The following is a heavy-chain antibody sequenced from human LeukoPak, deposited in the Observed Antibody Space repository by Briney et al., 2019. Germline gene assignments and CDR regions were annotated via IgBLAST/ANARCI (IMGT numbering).Heavy chain of an antibody. Sequence: GGSLRLSCAASGFTFSSYWMHWVRQAPGKGLVWVSRINSDGSSTSYADSVKGRFTISRDNAKNTLYLQMNSLRAEDTAVYYCARVGYSSSWYGYYYYYYYMDVWGKGTTVTVSS. CDR3: ARVGYSSSWYGYYYYYYYMDV. J-gene: IGHJ6*03. CDR2: INSDGSST. V-gene: IGHV3-74*01. D-gene: IGHD6-13*01. CDR1: GFTFSSYW.